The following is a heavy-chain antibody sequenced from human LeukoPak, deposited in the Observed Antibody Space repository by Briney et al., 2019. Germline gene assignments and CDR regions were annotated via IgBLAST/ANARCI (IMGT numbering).Heavy chain of an antibody. CDR3: ARAPSIYDILTGSLDP. J-gene: IGHJ5*02. CDR1: GYTFTSYD. CDR2: MNPNSGNT. D-gene: IGHD3-9*01. Sequence: ASVKVSCKASGYTFTSYDINWVRQATGQGLEWMGWMNPNSGNTGYAQKFQGRVTMTRNTSISTAYMELSSLRSDDTAVYYCARAPSIYDILTGSLDPWGQRTLVTVSS. V-gene: IGHV1-8*01.